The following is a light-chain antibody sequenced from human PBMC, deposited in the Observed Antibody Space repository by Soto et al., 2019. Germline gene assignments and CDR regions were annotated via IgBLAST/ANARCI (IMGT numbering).Light chain of an antibody. Sequence: DIQMSLSPSTVSGSVGDRVTITCRASQTISSWLAWYQQKPGKAPKLLIYKASTLKSGVPSRFSGSGSGTEFTLTISSLQPDDFATYYCQPYNSVSLLTFGGGTKVDIK. J-gene: IGKJ4*01. CDR2: KAS. CDR3: QPYNSVSLLT. CDR1: QTISSW. V-gene: IGKV1-5*03.